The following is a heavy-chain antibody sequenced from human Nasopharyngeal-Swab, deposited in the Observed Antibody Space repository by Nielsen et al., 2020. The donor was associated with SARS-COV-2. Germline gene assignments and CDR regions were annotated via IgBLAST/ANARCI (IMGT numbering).Heavy chain of an antibody. V-gene: IGHV1-46*01. Sequence: ASVKVSCKASGYTFTSYSMHWVRPAPGQGLEWMGIINPRGGSTSYARKFQGRVTMTRDTSTSTVYMELSSLRSEDTAVYYCARDLWAVGATINWGQGTLVTVSS. D-gene: IGHD1-26*01. J-gene: IGHJ4*02. CDR1: GYTFTSYS. CDR2: INPRGGST. CDR3: ARDLWAVGATIN.